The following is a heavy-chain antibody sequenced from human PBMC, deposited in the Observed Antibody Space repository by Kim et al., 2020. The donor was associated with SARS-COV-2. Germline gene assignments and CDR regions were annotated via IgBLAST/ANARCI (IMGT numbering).Heavy chain of an antibody. CDR3: ATGGFLEWDVRIDY. D-gene: IGHD3-3*01. Sequence: ADTVKGRCTISRDNAKISMYLQMNSLRAEDTAVYYCATGGFLEWDVRIDYWGQGTLVTVSS. J-gene: IGHJ4*02. V-gene: IGHV3-11*01.